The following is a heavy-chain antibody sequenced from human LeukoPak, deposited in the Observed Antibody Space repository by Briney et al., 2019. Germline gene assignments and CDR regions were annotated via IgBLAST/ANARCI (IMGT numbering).Heavy chain of an antibody. V-gene: IGHV3-30*18. D-gene: IGHD3-16*01. CDR3: AKWPEGAMDYFDY. Sequence: GGSLRLSCTGSAFTFSSYDMHWVRQAPGKGLEWVAIISYNGSNKYYADSVKGRFTVSRDNSKNTLYLEMSSLRVEDTAIYYCAKWPEGAMDYFDYWGQGTLVTVSS. CDR2: ISYNGSNK. J-gene: IGHJ4*02. CDR1: AFTFSSYD.